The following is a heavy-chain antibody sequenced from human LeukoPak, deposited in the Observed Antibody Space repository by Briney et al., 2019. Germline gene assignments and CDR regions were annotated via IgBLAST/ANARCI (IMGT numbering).Heavy chain of an antibody. J-gene: IGHJ3*02. D-gene: IGHD2-21*01. CDR2: ISYDGSDK. CDR3: AKELHSKDAFDI. CDR1: GFTFSTYG. Sequence: GGFLRLSCAASGFTFSTYGMQWVRQAAGKGLEWVAIISYDGSDKYYADSVKGRFTISRDNSKHTLYLQMNSLRVEDTAVYYCAKELHSKDAFDIWGQGTMVTVSS. V-gene: IGHV3-30*18.